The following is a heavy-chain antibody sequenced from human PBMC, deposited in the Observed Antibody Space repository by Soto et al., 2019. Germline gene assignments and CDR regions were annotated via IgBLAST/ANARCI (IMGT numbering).Heavy chain of an antibody. Sequence: GGSLRLSCAASSFTFTTYSMSWVRQAPGKGLEWVSSISAGSTYIYYADPVKGRFTISRDNAENSLYLQMNSLRADDTAVYYCVRDQGVVASYYFDYWGQGILVTVSS. D-gene: IGHD2-15*01. V-gene: IGHV3-21*04. J-gene: IGHJ4*02. CDR1: SFTFTTYS. CDR2: ISAGSTYI. CDR3: VRDQGVVASYYFDY.